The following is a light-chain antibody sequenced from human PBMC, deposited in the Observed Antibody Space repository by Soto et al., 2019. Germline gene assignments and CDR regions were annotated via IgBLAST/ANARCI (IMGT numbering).Light chain of an antibody. J-gene: IGKJ3*01. CDR3: QQYYSYPLVT. CDR1: QGISSY. CDR2: AAS. V-gene: IGKV1-8*01. Sequence: AIRMTQSPSSLSASTGDRVTITCRASQGISSYLAWYQQKPGKAPKLLIYAASTLQSGVPSRFSGSGSWTDVILTISCLQSEDFAAEYCQQYYSYPLVTFGPGTKVDIK.